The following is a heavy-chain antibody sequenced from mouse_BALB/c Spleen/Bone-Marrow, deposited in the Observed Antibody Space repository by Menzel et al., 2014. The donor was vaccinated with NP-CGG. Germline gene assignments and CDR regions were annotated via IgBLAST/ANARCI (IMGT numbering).Heavy chain of an antibody. CDR1: GYTFSSYW. CDR3: SRERGY. V-gene: IGHV1-9*01. CDR2: ILPGSGST. Sequence: VQLQQSGAELMKTGSSVKISCKATGYTFSSYWIEWVKQRPGHGLEWIGEILPGSGSTNYNEKFNGMATFAAATSSNTASMQLSSLKSEDSAVYYCSRERGYWDQGTLVTVSS. J-gene: IGHJ3*01.